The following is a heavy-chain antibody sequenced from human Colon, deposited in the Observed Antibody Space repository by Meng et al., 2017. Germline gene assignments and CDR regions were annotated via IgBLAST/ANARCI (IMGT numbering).Heavy chain of an antibody. D-gene: IGHD4-17*01. CDR2: IYYTGNT. J-gene: IGHJ5*02. CDR1: GASVSSDSHY. V-gene: IGHV4-61*03. Sequence: VQLQGSGPGLGRPSETRSPPCTVSGASVSSDSHYWSLIRQSPGKGLEWIGYIYYTGNTNYNPSLASRVSMSLDTSKNHFSLHLTSVTAADTAIYYCARVNGDFDEAWFDPWGQGTLVTVSS. CDR3: ARVNGDFDEAWFDP.